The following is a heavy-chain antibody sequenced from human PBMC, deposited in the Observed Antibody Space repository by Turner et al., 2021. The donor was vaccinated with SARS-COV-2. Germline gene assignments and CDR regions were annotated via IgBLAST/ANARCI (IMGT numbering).Heavy chain of an antibody. CDR1: GFTFSTYV. CDR2: ISYDGSNK. CDR3: AKMMFGGWSGFDY. J-gene: IGHJ4*02. D-gene: IGHD3-10*02. V-gene: IGHV3-30*18. Sequence: QVQLVESGGGVVQPARSLRLSCAASGFTFSTYVMHWVRQAPGKGLEWVALISYDGSNKYYADSVKGRFTISRDNSKNTLYLQMNSLRAEDTAVYYCAKMMFGGWSGFDYWGQGTLVTVSS.